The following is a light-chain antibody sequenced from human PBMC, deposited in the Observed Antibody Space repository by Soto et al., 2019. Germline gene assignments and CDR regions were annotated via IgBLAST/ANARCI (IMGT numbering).Light chain of an antibody. V-gene: IGKV1-5*01. CDR1: QTISTW. CDR2: NAS. J-gene: IGKJ1*01. Sequence: DIQITQSPSTLSASVGDRVTITCRASQTISTWLAWYQQKPGKAPKLLIYNASSLESGVPSRFSGSGSGTDFTRTISSLQSDDFAIYYCQHYNRCSEVFGQGTKVDIK. CDR3: QHYNRCSEV.